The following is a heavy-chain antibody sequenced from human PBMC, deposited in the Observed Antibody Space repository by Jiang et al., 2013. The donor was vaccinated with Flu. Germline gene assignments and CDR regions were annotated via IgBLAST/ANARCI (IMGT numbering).Heavy chain of an antibody. CDR3: ARETYITMVQGVSYYFDY. V-gene: IGHV1-46*01. CDR2: INPSGGST. J-gene: IGHJ4*02. CDR1: GYTFTSYY. Sequence: SGAEVKKPGASVKVSCKASGYTFTSYYMHWVRQAPGQGLEWMGIINPSGGSTSYAQKFQGRVTMTRDTSTSTVYMELSSLRSEDTAVYYCARETYITMVQGVSYYFDYWGQGTLVTVSS. D-gene: IGHD3-10*01.